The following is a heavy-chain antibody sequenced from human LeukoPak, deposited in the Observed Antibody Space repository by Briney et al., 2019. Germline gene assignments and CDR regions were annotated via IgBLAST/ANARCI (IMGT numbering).Heavy chain of an antibody. V-gene: IGHV3-21*01. CDR1: GFTFSSYS. CDR3: ATVNDYDDSSGKFDY. Sequence: GGSLRLSCAASGFTFSSYSMNWVRQSPGKGLEWVSSISSSSYIYHADSVKGRFTISRDNAKNSLYLQMNSLRAEDTAVYYCATVNDYDDSSGKFDYWGQGTLVTVSS. J-gene: IGHJ4*02. CDR2: ISSSSYI. D-gene: IGHD3-22*01.